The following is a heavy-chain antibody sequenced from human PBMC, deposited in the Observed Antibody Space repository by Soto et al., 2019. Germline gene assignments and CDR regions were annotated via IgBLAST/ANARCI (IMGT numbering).Heavy chain of an antibody. D-gene: IGHD1-1*01. CDR1: GGTFSSYA. V-gene: IGHV1-69*12. CDR2: IIPIFGTA. Sequence: QVQLVQSGAEVKKPGSSVKVSCKASGGTFSSYAISWVRQAPGQGLEWMGGIIPIFGTANYAQKFQGRVTITADESTGPAYRELSSLRSEDTAVYYCARTRDGYNYEALLDYWGQGTLVTVSS. CDR3: ARTRDGYNYEALLDY. J-gene: IGHJ4*02.